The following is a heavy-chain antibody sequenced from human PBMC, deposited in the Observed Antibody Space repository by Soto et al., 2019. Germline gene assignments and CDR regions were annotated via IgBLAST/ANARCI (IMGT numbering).Heavy chain of an antibody. V-gene: IGHV4-30-2*01. Sequence: QLQLQESGSGLVKPSQTLSLTCAVSGGSISSGGYSWSWIRQPPGKGLEWIGYIYHSGSTYYNPSLKSRVAITVDTSKSRFSLQLSSVTAADTAVYYCAAGGGLPRYYWGQGTLGPVSS. CDR2: IYHSGST. J-gene: IGHJ4*02. CDR3: AAGGGLPRYY. CDR1: GGSISSGGYS. D-gene: IGHD5-12*01.